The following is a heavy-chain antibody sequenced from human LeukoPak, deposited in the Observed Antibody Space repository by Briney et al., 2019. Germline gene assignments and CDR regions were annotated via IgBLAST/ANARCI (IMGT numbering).Heavy chain of an antibody. CDR2: INRSGSP. CDR3: ARGGQRQHDAFDI. D-gene: IGHD6-13*01. Sequence: SETLSLTCAVYGASFSGHYWSWIRQPPGKGLEWIGEINRSGSPNYNPSLKSRVTMSVDTSKNQFSLKLSSVTAADTALYYCARGGQRQHDAFDIWGQGTMVTVSS. CDR1: GASFSGHY. V-gene: IGHV4-34*01. J-gene: IGHJ3*02.